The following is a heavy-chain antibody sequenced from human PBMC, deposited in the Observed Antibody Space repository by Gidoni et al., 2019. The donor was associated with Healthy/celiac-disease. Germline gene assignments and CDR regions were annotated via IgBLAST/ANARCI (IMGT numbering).Heavy chain of an antibody. CDR1: GYTFTSYG. Sequence: QVQLVQSGAEVKKPGASVTVSCKASGYTFTSYGISWVRQAPGQGLAWMGWISAYKGNTNCGQKLQGRVTKTTSTSTSTAYMELRGLKSDDTAVYFCARATGTATSVLYYYYYMGGWGKGTTVTVSS. V-gene: IGHV1-18*01. J-gene: IGHJ6*03. D-gene: IGHD1-1*01. CDR3: ARATGTATSVLYYYYYMGG. CDR2: ISAYKGNT.